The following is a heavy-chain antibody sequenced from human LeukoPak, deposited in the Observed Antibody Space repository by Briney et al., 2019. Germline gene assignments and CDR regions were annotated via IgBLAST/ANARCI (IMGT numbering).Heavy chain of an antibody. CDR3: ARVGAPRYFDWLSFDY. Sequence: ASVKVSCKASGYTFTGYYMHWVRQAPGQGLECMGWINPNSGGTNYAQKFQGRVTMTRDTSISTAYMELSRLRSDDTAVYYCARVGAPRYFDWLSFDYWGQGTLVTVSS. J-gene: IGHJ4*02. D-gene: IGHD3-9*01. CDR2: INPNSGGT. V-gene: IGHV1-2*02. CDR1: GYTFTGYY.